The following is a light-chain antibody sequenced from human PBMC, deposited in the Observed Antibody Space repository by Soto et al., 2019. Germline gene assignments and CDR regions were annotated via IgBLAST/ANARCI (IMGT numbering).Light chain of an antibody. CDR2: GAS. CDR3: HQYGSSPSYT. J-gene: IGKJ2*01. V-gene: IGKV3-20*01. Sequence: EIVLTQSPGTLSLSPGERATLSCRASQSGSSSIYLSWYQHKPGPAPSLLIYGASSRATAIPDRFSGSGSGTDFTLLISSLEPEDFAVYYCHQYGSSPSYTFGQGTKLEIK. CDR1: QSGSSSIY.